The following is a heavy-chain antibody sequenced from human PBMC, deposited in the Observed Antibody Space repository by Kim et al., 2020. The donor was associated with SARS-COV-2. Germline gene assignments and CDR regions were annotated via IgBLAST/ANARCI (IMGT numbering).Heavy chain of an antibody. CDR1: EFTFSRYS. CDR3: ARDLSLRRPGGFDY. J-gene: IGHJ4*02. D-gene: IGHD3-10*01. V-gene: IGHV3-21*01. CDR2: ISRNSDYI. Sequence: GGSLRLSCAASEFTFSRYSMNWVRQAPGKGLEWVSTISRNSDYIYYADSVEGRFTISRDNAKNSLYLQMNSLRADDTAMYYCARDLSLRRPGGFDYWGQGTLVPVSS.